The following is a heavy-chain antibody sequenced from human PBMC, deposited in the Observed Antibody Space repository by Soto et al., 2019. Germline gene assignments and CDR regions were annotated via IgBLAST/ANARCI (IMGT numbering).Heavy chain of an antibody. Sequence: GGSLRLSCAASGFTVSSNYMSWVRKAPGKGLEWVSVIYSGGSTYYADTVKGRFTISRDNSNNTLYLQMNSLRAEDTAVYYCARDARNYYDSSGYYHAYWGQGTLVTVSS. CDR1: GFTVSSNY. V-gene: IGHV3-53*01. D-gene: IGHD3-22*01. J-gene: IGHJ4*02. CDR2: IYSGGST. CDR3: ARDARNYYDSSGYYHAY.